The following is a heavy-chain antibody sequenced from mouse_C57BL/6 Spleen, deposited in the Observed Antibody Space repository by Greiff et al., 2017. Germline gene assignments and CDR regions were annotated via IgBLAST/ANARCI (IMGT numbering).Heavy chain of an antibody. D-gene: IGHD1-1*01. CDR2: IYPGDGDT. J-gene: IGHJ4*01. Sequence: QVQLQQSGAELVKPGASVKISCKASGYAFSSYWMNWVKQRPGKGLEWIGQIYPGDGDTNYNGKFKGKATLTADKSSSTAYMQLSSLTSEDSAVYFCARSSYYGSSHYYARDYWGQGTSVTVSS. CDR3: ARSSYYGSSHYYARDY. CDR1: GYAFSSYW. V-gene: IGHV1-80*01.